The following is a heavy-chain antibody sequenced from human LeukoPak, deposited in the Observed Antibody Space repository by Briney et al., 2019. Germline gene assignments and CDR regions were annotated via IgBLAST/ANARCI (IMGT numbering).Heavy chain of an antibody. CDR2: IYSGGDT. CDR3: ARDGYSGYDFDH. D-gene: IGHD5-12*01. J-gene: IGHJ5*02. Sequence: GGSLRLSCVASGFTFSTYSMNWVRQAPGKGLEWVSVIYSGGDTYYADSVKGRFTISRDKSKNTLYLEMNSLRAEDTAVYYCARDGYSGYDFDHWGQGTLVTVSS. CDR1: GFTFSTYS. V-gene: IGHV3-66*01.